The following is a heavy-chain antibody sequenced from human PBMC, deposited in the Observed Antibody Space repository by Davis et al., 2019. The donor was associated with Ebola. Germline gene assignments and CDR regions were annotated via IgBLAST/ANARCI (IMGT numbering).Heavy chain of an antibody. CDR3: ARGLWSDTDY. V-gene: IGHV3-33*01. J-gene: IGHJ4*02. CDR1: GITLSGYG. D-gene: IGHD3-3*01. CDR2: IWYDGSNK. Sequence: GESLKISCAASGITLSGYGMHWVRQAPGKGLEWVAVIWYDGSNKYYADSVKGRFTISRDISKNTLYLQMNSLRAEDTAVYYCARGLWSDTDYWGQGTLVTVSS.